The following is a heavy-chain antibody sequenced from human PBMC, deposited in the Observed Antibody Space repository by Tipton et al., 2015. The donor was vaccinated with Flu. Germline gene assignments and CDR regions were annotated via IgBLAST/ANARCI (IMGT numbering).Heavy chain of an antibody. V-gene: IGHV3-48*03. CDR1: GFSFSSYE. CDR3: TRGFIRLCDY. D-gene: IGHD3-16*02. CDR2: ISPSGTTR. Sequence: SLRLSCAASGFSFSSYEMNWVRQTPGRGLEWVSLISPSGTTRYYADSVKGRFTISRDNAKNELYLELNSLRGEDTSVYYCTRGFIRLCDYWGHGALVIVSP. J-gene: IGHJ4*01.